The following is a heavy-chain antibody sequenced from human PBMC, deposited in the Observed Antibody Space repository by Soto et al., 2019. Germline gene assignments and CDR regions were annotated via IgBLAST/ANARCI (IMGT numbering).Heavy chain of an antibody. D-gene: IGHD3-3*01. CDR2: INHSGST. CDR1: GGSFSGYY. CDR3: ARDLDDFWSGYHHNWFDP. J-gene: IGHJ5*02. V-gene: IGHV4-34*01. Sequence: SETLSLTCAVYGGSFSGYYWSWIRQPPGKGLEWIGEINHSGSTNYNPSLKSRVTISVDTSKNQFSLKLSSVTAADTAVYYCARDLDDFWSGYHHNWFDPWGQGTLVTVSS.